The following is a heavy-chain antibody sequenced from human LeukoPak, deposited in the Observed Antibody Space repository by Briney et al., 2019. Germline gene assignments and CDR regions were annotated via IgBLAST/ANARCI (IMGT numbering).Heavy chain of an antibody. CDR3: ARVRSGWIIDY. D-gene: IGHD6-19*01. CDR2: IYHSGST. CDR1: GGSISSGGYS. Sequence: PSQTLSLTCAVSGGSISSGGYSWSWIRQPPGKGLEWIGYIYHSGSTYYNPSLKSRVTISVDRSKNQFSLKLSSVTAADTAVYYCARVRSGWIIDYWGQGTLVTVSS. J-gene: IGHJ4*02. V-gene: IGHV4-30-2*01.